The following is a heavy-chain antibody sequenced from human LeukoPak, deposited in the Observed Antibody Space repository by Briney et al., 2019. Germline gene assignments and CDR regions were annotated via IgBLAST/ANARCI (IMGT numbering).Heavy chain of an antibody. CDR3: ARTGYAAPFDY. CDR1: GGSFSGYY. D-gene: IGHD5-18*01. Sequence: PSETLSLTCAVYGGSFSGYYWSRIRQPPGKGLEWIGEINHSGSTNYNPSLKSRVTISVDTSKNQFSLKLSSVTAADTAVYYCARTGYAAPFDYWGQGTLVTVSS. J-gene: IGHJ4*02. CDR2: INHSGST. V-gene: IGHV4-34*01.